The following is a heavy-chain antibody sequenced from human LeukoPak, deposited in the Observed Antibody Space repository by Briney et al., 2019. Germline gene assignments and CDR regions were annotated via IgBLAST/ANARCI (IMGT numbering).Heavy chain of an antibody. CDR3: ARVSRYFDWTFDY. CDR1: GYSISSGYY. V-gene: IGHV4-38-2*02. CDR2: IYHSGST. J-gene: IGHJ4*02. Sequence: SETLSLTCTVSGYSISSGYYWGWIRQPPGKGLEWIGSIYHSGSTYYNPSLKSRVTISVDTSKNQFSLKLSSVTAADTAVYYCARVSRYFDWTFDYWGQGTLVTVSS. D-gene: IGHD3-9*01.